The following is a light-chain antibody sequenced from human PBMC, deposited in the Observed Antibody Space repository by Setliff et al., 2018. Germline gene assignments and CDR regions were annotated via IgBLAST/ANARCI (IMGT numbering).Light chain of an antibody. J-gene: IGLJ1*01. CDR1: SDNIGRNA. V-gene: IGLV1-44*01. CDR2: GNF. Sequence: SALTQEASVSGTVGQKVTLSCTGESDNIGRNAVGWYQQSSHGAPKTVMLGNFLPSGIPDRFSGSKSGTTASLTISGLQLEDEADYYCSTWDYSLRTHVFGTGTKVTVL. CDR3: STWDYSLRTHV.